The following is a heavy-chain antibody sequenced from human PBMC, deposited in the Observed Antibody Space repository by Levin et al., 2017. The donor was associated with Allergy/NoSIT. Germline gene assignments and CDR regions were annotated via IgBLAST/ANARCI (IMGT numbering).Heavy chain of an antibody. V-gene: IGHV3-23*01. CDR2: ISGSGGNT. Sequence: GGSLRLSCAVSGFSFSNYAMSWVRQPPGKGLEWVSTISGSGGNTYYADFVKGRFTISRDNSKNTLYLQMNSLRVEDTAVYYCAKHDQSYGDSLIDSWGQGTLVTVSS. D-gene: IGHD4-17*01. CDR1: GFSFSNYA. J-gene: IGHJ4*02. CDR3: AKHDQSYGDSLIDS.